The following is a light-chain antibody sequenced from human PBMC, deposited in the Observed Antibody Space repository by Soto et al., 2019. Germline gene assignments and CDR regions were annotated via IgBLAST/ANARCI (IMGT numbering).Light chain of an antibody. Sequence: QSVLTQPPSASGSPGQSVTISCTGTSSDVGGYNYVSWYRQHPGKAPKLMIYEVHKRPLGVPDRFSGSKSGNTASLTVSGLQADDEADYYCSSYAGSINYVVFGGGTKLTVL. CDR1: SSDVGGYNY. CDR2: EVH. J-gene: IGLJ2*01. CDR3: SSYAGSINYVV. V-gene: IGLV2-8*01.